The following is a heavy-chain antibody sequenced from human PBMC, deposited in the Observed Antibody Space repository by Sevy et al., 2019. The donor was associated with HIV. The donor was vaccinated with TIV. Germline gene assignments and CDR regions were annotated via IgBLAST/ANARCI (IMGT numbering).Heavy chain of an antibody. CDR2: ISGSGGST. D-gene: IGHD3-22*01. Sequence: GGSRRLSCAASGFTFSSYAMSWVRQAPGKGLEWVSAISGSGGSTYYADSVKGRFTISRDNSKNTLYLQMNSLRAEDTAVYYCAKKRGDSSGYYLLEPFDYWGQGTLVTVSS. V-gene: IGHV3-23*01. CDR1: GFTFSSYA. J-gene: IGHJ4*02. CDR3: AKKRGDSSGYYLLEPFDY.